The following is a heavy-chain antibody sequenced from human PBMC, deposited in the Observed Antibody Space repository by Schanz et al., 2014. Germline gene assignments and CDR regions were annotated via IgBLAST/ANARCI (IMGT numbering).Heavy chain of an antibody. CDR3: ARDYYDSSGYYYCDY. Sequence: QVQLVQSGAEVKKPGASVKVSCKASGYTFTSDSMHWVRQAPGQGLEWMGMINPSGGSTTYAQKFQGRVTMTADTSTSTAYMDLRSLRSDDTAVYYCARDYYDSSGYYYCDYWGQGTLVTVSS. J-gene: IGHJ4*02. CDR2: INPSGGST. CDR1: GYTFTSDS. D-gene: IGHD3-22*01. V-gene: IGHV1-46*01.